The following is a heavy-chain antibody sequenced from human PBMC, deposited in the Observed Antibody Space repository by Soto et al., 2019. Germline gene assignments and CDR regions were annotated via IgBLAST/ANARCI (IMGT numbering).Heavy chain of an antibody. D-gene: IGHD6-19*01. V-gene: IGHV3-21*01. J-gene: IGHJ4*02. Sequence: GGSLRLSCAASGFTFSSYAMSWVRQAPGKGLEWVSAISSSSSYIYYADSVKGRFTISRDNAKNSLYLQMNSLRAEDTAVYYCARDLGSSGWYLYFDYWGQGTLVTVSS. CDR1: GFTFSSYA. CDR3: ARDLGSSGWYLYFDY. CDR2: ISSSSSYI.